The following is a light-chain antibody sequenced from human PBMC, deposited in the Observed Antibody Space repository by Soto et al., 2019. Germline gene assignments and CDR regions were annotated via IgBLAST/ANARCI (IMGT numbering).Light chain of an antibody. CDR1: SSDVGSYNL. J-gene: IGLJ2*01. CDR2: EGS. V-gene: IGLV2-23*01. CDR3: CSYAGSQV. Sequence: QPALTQPASVSGSPGQSITISCTGTSSDVGSYNLVSWYQQHPGKAPKLMIYEGSKRPSGVSNRFSGSKSGNTASLTISGLQAEDEADYYCCSYAGSQVFGGGTKVTVL.